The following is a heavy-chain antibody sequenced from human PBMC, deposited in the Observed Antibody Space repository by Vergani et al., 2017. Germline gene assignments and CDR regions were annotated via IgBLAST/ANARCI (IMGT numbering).Heavy chain of an antibody. V-gene: IGHV3-30*02. CDR3: AKDLQHLVQSYDHQGGGKSYYYYYYGMDV. D-gene: IGHD6-13*01. CDR1: GFTFSRYG. CDR2: IRYDGSNK. Sequence: QVQLVESGGGVVQPGGSLRLSCAASGFTFSRYGMHWVRQAPGKGLEWVAFIRYDGSNKYYADSVKGRFTISRDNSKNTLYLQMNSLSAEDTAVYYCAKDLQHLVQSYDHQGGGKSYYYYYYGMDVWGQGTTVTVSS. J-gene: IGHJ6*02.